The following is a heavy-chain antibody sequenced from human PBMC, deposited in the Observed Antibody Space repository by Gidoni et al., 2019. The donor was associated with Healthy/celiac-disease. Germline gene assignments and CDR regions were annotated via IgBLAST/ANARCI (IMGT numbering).Heavy chain of an antibody. CDR2: IKSKTDGGTT. Sequence: EVQLVESGGGLVTPGGSLRLSCAASGFTFSTTWMSWVRQAPGKGLEWVGRIKSKTDGGTTDYAAPVKGRFTISRDDSKNTLYLQMNSLKTEDTAVYYCTTGFYGSGSYYKDYWGQGTLVTVSS. CDR3: TTGFYGSGSYYKDY. J-gene: IGHJ4*02. D-gene: IGHD3-10*01. CDR1: GFTFSTTW. V-gene: IGHV3-15*01.